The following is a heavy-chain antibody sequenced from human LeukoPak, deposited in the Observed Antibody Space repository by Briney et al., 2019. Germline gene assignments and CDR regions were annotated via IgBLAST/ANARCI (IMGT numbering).Heavy chain of an antibody. CDR2: INHSGST. CDR3: ARGVRGYCSSTSCPQPSTYYYYYGMDV. V-gene: IGHV4-34*01. Sequence: SETLSLTCAVYGGSFSGYYWSWIRQPPGKGLEWIGEINHSGSTNYNPSLKSRVTMSVDTSKNQFSLKLSSVTAADTAVYYCARGVRGYCSSTSCPQPSTYYYYYGMDVWGQGTTVTVSS. D-gene: IGHD2-2*01. J-gene: IGHJ6*02. CDR1: GGSFSGYY.